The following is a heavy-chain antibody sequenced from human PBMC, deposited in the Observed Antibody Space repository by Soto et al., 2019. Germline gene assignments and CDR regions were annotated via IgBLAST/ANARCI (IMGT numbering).Heavy chain of an antibody. CDR3: ARGTSGYYYLDS. Sequence: QVELQESGPGLVKPSGTLSLTCDVSGASISSSNWWSWVRQSPGKGLQWIGEIYPSGSTNYSPSLETRLTMSVDKSKNQFSLRLRSVTAADTAIYYCARGTSGYYYLDSWGPGTLVAVSS. V-gene: IGHV4-4*02. CDR1: GASISSSNW. J-gene: IGHJ4*02. D-gene: IGHD3-22*01. CDR2: IYPSGST.